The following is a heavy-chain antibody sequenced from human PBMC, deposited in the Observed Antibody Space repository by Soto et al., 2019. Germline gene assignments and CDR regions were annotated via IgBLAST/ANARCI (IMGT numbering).Heavy chain of an antibody. CDR1: GGTFSNYP. V-gene: IGHV1-69*12. CDR2: IIPIFGTV. J-gene: IGHJ2*01. Sequence: QVQLVQSGAEVKKPGSSVKVSCKASGGTFSNYPISWVRQAPGQGLEWMGGIIPIFGTVNYAQKFQGSVTITADESTSTAYMELSSVRSEDTAVYYCARGNHRWLQLWYFDLWGRGTLVTVSS. CDR3: ARGNHRWLQLWYFDL. D-gene: IGHD5-12*01.